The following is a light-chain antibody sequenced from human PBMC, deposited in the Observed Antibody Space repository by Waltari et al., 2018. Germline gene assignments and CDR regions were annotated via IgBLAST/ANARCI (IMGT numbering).Light chain of an antibody. J-gene: IGLJ3*02. Sequence: QSVLTQPPSASGTPGQRVSISCSGSTPNIGINYVYWYQQLPGTTPKLLIYRNDQRPAGVPDRFSGSKSGTSASLVISGLRSEDEADYYCAVWDDSLSVVFGGGTKVTVL. V-gene: IGLV1-47*01. CDR1: TPNIGINY. CDR3: AVWDDSLSVV. CDR2: RND.